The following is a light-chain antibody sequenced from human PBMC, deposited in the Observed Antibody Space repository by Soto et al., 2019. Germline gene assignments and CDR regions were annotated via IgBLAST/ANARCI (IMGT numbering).Light chain of an antibody. CDR2: DSS. J-gene: IGKJ1*01. Sequence: DIQMTQSPSTLSASVGDRVTITCRASQSISSWLAWYQQKPGKAPKLLIYDSSSLESGVSSRFSGSGSGTEFTLTISRLQPDDFATYYCKQYNSYPWTFGQGTKVEIK. V-gene: IGKV1-5*01. CDR3: KQYNSYPWT. CDR1: QSISSW.